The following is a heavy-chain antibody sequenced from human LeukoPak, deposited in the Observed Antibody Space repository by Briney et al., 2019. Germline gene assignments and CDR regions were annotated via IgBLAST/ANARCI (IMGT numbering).Heavy chain of an antibody. Sequence: PSETLSLTCTVSGGSISGYYWSWIRQPPGKGLEWIGYIYYSGSTNYNPSLKRRVTISVDTSKNQFSLKLSSVTAADTAVYYCASLRGYSSYYYMDVWGKGTTVTVSS. CDR2: IYYSGST. J-gene: IGHJ6*03. CDR1: GGSISGYY. V-gene: IGHV4-59*01. D-gene: IGHD5-18*01. CDR3: ASLRGYSSYYYMDV.